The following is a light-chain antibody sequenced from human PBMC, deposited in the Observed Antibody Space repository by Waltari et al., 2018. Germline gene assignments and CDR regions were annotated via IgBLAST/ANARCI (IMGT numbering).Light chain of an antibody. CDR1: SSDVGSYNL. CDR3: CSYVGSSYV. J-gene: IGLJ1*01. Sequence: QSALTQPASVSGSPGQSITISCTGTSSDVGSYNLVSWYQHHPGKAPKLIIYEVSKRPPGVSNRFSGSKSCNTASLRISGLQAEDEADYYCCSYVGSSYVFGSGTKVTVL. V-gene: IGLV2-23*02. CDR2: EVS.